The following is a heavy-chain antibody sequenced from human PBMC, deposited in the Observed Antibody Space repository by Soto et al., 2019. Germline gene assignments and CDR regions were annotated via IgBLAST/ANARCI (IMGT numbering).Heavy chain of an antibody. CDR2: INHSGST. Sequence: PSETLSLTCAVYGGSFSGYYWSWIRQPPGKGLEWIGEINHSGSTNYNPSLKSRVTISVDTSKNQFSLKLSSVTAADTAVYYCARVSSSWFFDYWGQGTLVTVSS. V-gene: IGHV4-34*01. J-gene: IGHJ4*02. CDR3: ARVSSSWFFDY. D-gene: IGHD6-13*01. CDR1: GGSFSGYY.